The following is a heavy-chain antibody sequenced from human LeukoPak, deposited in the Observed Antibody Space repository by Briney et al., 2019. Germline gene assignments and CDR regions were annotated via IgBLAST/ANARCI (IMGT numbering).Heavy chain of an antibody. Sequence: KSSQNLSLTCTVSGGSISSGDYYWSWIRQPPGKGLEWIGYIYYSGSTYYNPSLKSRVTISVDTSKNQFSRKLSSVTAADTAVYYCARGGSMVRGIHYYGMDVWGKGTTVTVSS. D-gene: IGHD3-10*01. V-gene: IGHV4-30-4*01. J-gene: IGHJ6*04. CDR2: IYYSGST. CDR3: ARGGSMVRGIHYYGMDV. CDR1: GGSISSGDYY.